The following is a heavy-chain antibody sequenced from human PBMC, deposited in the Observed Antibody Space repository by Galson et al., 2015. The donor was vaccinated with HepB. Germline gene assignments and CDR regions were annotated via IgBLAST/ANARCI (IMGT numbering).Heavy chain of an antibody. CDR2: ISYDGSNK. J-gene: IGHJ2*01. V-gene: IGHV3-30-3*01. D-gene: IGHD3-9*01. CDR3: ARDRRDYGILTGYYLWYFDL. Sequence: SLRLSCAASGFTFSSYAMHWVRQAPGKGLEWVAVISYDGSNKYYADSVKGRFTISRDYSKNTLYLQMNSLRAEDTAVYYCARDRRDYGILTGYYLWYFDLWGRGTLVTVSS. CDR1: GFTFSSYA.